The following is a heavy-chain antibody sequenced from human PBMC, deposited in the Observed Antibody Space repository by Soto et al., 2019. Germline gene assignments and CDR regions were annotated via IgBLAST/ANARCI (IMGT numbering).Heavy chain of an antibody. J-gene: IGHJ4*02. CDR1: GFTFSSYA. CDR2: ISYDGSNK. Sequence: VGSQIISCAASGFTFSSYAMHWVRQAPGKGLEWVAVISYDGSNKYYADSVKGRFTISRDNSKNTLYLQMNSLRAEDTAVYYCARDLNSRGVTLPRFDYWGQGTLVTVSS. CDR3: ARDLNSRGVTLPRFDY. V-gene: IGHV3-30-3*01. D-gene: IGHD3-10*01.